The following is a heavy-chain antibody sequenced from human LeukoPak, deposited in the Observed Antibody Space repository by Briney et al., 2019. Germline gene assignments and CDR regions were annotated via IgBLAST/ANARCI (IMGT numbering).Heavy chain of an antibody. CDR3: ARLVTMVRGVIRRGYYFDY. V-gene: IGHV4-59*08. CDR1: GGSISSYY. J-gene: IGHJ4*02. CDR2: IYYSGST. Sequence: SETLSLTCTVPGGSISSYYWSWIRQPPGKGLEWIGYIYYSGSTNYNPSLKSRVTISVDTSKNQFSLKLSSVTAADTAVYYCARLVTMVRGVIRRGYYFDYWGQGTLVTVSS. D-gene: IGHD3-10*01.